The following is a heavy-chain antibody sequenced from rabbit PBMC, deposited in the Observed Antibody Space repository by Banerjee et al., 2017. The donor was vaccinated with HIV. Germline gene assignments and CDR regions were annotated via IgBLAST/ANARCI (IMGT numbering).Heavy chain of an antibody. V-gene: IGHV1S45*01. D-gene: IGHD1-1*01. J-gene: IGHJ4*01. CDR2: IYTSSAYT. Sequence: QEQLAESGGGLVKPGGTLTLTCKASGFSFSSSYWICWVRQAPGKGLEWIACIYTSSAYTWYASWVNGRFTISKASSTKVTLQMTSLTAADTATYFCARDFTGSRDFGLWGPGTLVTVS. CDR3: ARDFTGSRDFGL. CDR1: GFSFSSSYW.